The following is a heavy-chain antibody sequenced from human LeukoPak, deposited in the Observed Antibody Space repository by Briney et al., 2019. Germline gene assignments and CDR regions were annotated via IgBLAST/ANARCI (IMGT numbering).Heavy chain of an antibody. V-gene: IGHV3-64*01. CDR2: ISSNGGST. CDR1: GSTFSSYA. J-gene: IGHJ6*02. CDR3: ARSTLEYYYYYGMDV. D-gene: IGHD5/OR15-5a*01. Sequence: GGSLRLSCAASGSTFSSYAMHWVRQAPGKGLEYVSAISSNGGSTYYANSVKGRFTISRDNSKNTLYLQMGSLRAEDMAVYYCARSTLEYYYYYGMDVWGQGTTVTVSS.